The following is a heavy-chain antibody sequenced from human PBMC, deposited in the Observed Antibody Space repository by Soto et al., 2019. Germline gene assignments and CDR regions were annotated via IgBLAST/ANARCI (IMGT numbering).Heavy chain of an antibody. J-gene: IGHJ6*03. CDR1: GFTFSSYW. V-gene: IGHV3-7*01. Sequence: HPGGSLRLSCAASGFTFSSYWMSWVRQAPGKGLEWVANIKQDGSEKYYVDSVKGRFTISRDNAKNSLYLQMNSLRAEDTAVYYCARVRYPGYYYYYMDVWGKGTTVTVSS. D-gene: IGHD1-26*01. CDR3: ARVRYPGYYYYYMDV. CDR2: IKQDGSEK.